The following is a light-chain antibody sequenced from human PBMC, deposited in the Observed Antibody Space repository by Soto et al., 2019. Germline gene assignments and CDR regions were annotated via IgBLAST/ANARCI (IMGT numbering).Light chain of an antibody. J-gene: IGLJ1*01. Sequence: QSVLTQTPSASGSPGQSITISCTGTSSDVGGYNHVSWYQQHPGKAPKLMIHEVSNRPSGVSNRFSGSKSGNTASLTISGLQAEDEADYYCSSYTTYTSYVFGTGTKLTVL. CDR3: SSYTTYTSYV. V-gene: IGLV2-14*01. CDR1: SSDVGGYNH. CDR2: EVS.